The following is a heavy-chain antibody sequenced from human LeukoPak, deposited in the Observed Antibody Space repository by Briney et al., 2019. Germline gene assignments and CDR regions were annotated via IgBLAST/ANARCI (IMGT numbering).Heavy chain of an antibody. Sequence: GGSLRLSCTASGFTFSSSWMHWARQAPGKGLVWVSRLNSDGSRISYVDSVKGRFTISRDNAKNTLYLQMNSLRAEDTAVYYCVGSGDSSYWGQGTLVTVSS. CDR2: LNSDGSRI. D-gene: IGHD6-6*01. CDR1: GFTFSSSW. J-gene: IGHJ4*02. CDR3: VGSGDSSY. V-gene: IGHV3-74*01.